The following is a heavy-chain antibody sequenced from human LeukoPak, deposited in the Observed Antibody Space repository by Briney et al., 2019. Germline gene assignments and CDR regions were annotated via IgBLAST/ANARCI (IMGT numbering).Heavy chain of an antibody. CDR1: GGSISSYY. J-gene: IGHJ6*03. CDR2: IYTSGST. CDR3: ARSPSYYYYYYMDV. V-gene: IGHV4-4*07. Sequence: PSETLSLTCTVSGGSISSYYWSWIRQPAGKGLEWIGRIYTSGSTNYNPSLKSRVTMSVDTSKNQFSLKLSSVTAADTAVYYCARSPSYYYYYYMDVWGKGTTVTVSS.